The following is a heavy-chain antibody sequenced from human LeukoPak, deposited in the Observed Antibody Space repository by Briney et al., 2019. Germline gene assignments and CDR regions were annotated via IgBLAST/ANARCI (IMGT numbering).Heavy chain of an antibody. CDR2: ISSSSSYI. CDR3: ARAGTMVRGAYYYYMDV. V-gene: IGHV3-21*01. J-gene: IGHJ6*03. Sequence: GGSLRLSCAASGFTFSSYSMNWVRQAPGKGLEWVSSISSSSSYIYYADSVKGRFTISRDNAKNSLYLQMNSLRAEDTAVYYCARAGTMVRGAYYYYMDVWGKGTTVTVSS. D-gene: IGHD3-10*01. CDR1: GFTFSSYS.